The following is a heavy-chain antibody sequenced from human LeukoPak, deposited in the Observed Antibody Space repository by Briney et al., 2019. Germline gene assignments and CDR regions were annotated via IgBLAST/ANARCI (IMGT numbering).Heavy chain of an antibody. CDR3: TSNLYCSTSSCYTLDN. J-gene: IGHJ4*02. V-gene: IGHV3-15*01. Sequence: GGSLRLSCAASGFTFSNGWMGWVRQAPGKGLEWVGRIKSKSERGTTDYAAPVKGRFTISGDGSTNTVYLHMNSLKTEDTAVYFCTSNLYCSTSSCYTLDNWGQGTLVAV. CDR1: GFTFSNGW. D-gene: IGHD2-2*02. CDR2: IKSKSERGTT.